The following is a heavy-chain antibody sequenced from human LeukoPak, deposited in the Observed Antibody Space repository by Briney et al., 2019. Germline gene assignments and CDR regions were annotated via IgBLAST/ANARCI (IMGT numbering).Heavy chain of an antibody. CDR2: IYHSGST. V-gene: IGHV4-30-2*01. D-gene: IGHD4-17*01. Sequence: SETLSLTCAVSGGSISSGGYSWSWIRQPPGKGLEWIGYIYHSGSTYYNPSLKSRVTISVDRSKNQFSLKLSSVTAADTAVYYCARIQLADPVTSGAAFDIWGQGTMVTVSS. J-gene: IGHJ3*02. CDR3: ARIQLADPVTSGAAFDI. CDR1: GGSISSGGYS.